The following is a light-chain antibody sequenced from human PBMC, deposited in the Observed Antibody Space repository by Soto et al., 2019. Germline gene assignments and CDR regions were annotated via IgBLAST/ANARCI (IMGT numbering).Light chain of an antibody. CDR3: HQLYSYPLT. Sequence: DIPLTQSPSFLSASVGDRVTVTCRASKGINSYLAWYQQKPGKAPKLLIYTASTLQSGVPSRFSGSGSGTEFTLTITSLQPEDFAAYYCHQLYSYPLTFGGGTKVEIK. J-gene: IGKJ4*01. CDR1: KGINSY. V-gene: IGKV1-9*01. CDR2: TAS.